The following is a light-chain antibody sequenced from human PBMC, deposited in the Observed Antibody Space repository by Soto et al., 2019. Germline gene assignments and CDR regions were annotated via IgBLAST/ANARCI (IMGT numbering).Light chain of an antibody. V-gene: IGLV2-8*01. Sequence: QSVLPQPPSASGSPGQSVTISCTGTSSDVGGYNYVSWYQQHPGKAPKLMIYEVSKRPSGVPDRFSGSKSGNTASLTVSGLQAEDEADYYCNSYADSNNLFVFGTGTKVTVL. CDR1: SSDVGGYNY. J-gene: IGLJ1*01. CDR2: EVS. CDR3: NSYADSNNLFV.